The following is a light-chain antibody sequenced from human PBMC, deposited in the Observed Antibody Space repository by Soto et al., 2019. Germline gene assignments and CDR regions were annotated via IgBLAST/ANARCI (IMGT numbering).Light chain of an antibody. Sequence: QSVLTQPASVSGSPGQSITISCTGTSSDVGTYNYVSWYQQHPGKAPKLMIYEVSNRPSGISNLFSGSKSGNTASLTISGLQAEDEADYYCSSYRSSSTLDYVFGTGTKLTVL. CDR1: SSDVGTYNY. V-gene: IGLV2-14*01. CDR2: EVS. J-gene: IGLJ1*01. CDR3: SSYRSSSTLDYV.